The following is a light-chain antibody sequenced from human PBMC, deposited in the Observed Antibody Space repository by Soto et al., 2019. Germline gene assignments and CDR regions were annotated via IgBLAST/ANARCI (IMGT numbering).Light chain of an antibody. CDR3: QHRSIWPVS. CDR1: QSVNNY. CDR2: DAS. Sequence: EVVLTQSPATLSLSPGERAALSCRASQSVNNYLHWYQQRPGQAPRLLIFDASNRATGIPPRFSGSGSATDFTLTISSLEPEDFAVYYCQHRSIWPVSFSQGTRLEIK. J-gene: IGKJ5*01. V-gene: IGKV3-11*01.